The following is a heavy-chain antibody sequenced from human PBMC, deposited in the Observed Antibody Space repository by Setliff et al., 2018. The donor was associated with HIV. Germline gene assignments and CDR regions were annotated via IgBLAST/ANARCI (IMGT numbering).Heavy chain of an antibody. J-gene: IGHJ6*02. V-gene: IGHV3-48*02. CDR2: ISSSGSIT. Sequence: LRLSCAASGFTFSSYWMSWVRQAPGKGLEWVSYISSSGSITYYADSVKGRFTISRDNAKNSLYLQMNSLRDEDTAVYYCASGGWSTYYYYGMDVWGQGTTVTVSS. D-gene: IGHD6-19*01. CDR3: ASGGWSTYYYYGMDV. CDR1: GFTFSSYW.